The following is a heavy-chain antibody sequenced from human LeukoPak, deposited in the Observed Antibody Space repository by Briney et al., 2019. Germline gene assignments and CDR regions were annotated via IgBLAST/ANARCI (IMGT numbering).Heavy chain of an antibody. CDR2: ISYDGSNK. CDR1: GFTFSSYA. CDR3: ARDLFDYGDPWPFDY. J-gene: IGHJ4*02. D-gene: IGHD4-17*01. V-gene: IGHV3-30-3*01. Sequence: GGSLRLSCAASGFTFSSYAMHWVRQAPGKGREWGAVISYDGSNKYYADSVKGRFTISRDNSKNTLYLQMNSLRAEDTAVYYCARDLFDYGDPWPFDYWGQGTLVTVSS.